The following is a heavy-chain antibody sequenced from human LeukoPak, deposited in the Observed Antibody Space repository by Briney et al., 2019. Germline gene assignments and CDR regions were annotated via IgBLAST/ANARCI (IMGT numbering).Heavy chain of an antibody. D-gene: IGHD4-17*01. CDR2: ISESGSNT. CDR3: AKGSYGDSPYWYFNL. V-gene: IGHV3-23*01. J-gene: IGHJ2*01. CDR1: GFTFSNYA. Sequence: GGSLRLSCAGSGFTFSNYAMNWVRQAPGKGLEWVSSISESGSNTDYADSVKGRFTISRDNSKNTLYLQMNSLRAEDTAVYYCAKGSYGDSPYWYFNLWGRGTLVTVSS.